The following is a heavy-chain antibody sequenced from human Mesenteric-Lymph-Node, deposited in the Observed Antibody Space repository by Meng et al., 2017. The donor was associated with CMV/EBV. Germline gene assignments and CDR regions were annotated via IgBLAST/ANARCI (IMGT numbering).Heavy chain of an antibody. J-gene: IGHJ3*02. CDR1: GFTFDDYA. CDR2: ISGSGGST. V-gene: IGHV3-23*01. D-gene: IGHD2-15*01. CDR3: AKNPRIALFDAFDI. Sequence: GGSLRLSCAASGFTFDDYAMHWVRQAPGKGLEWVSAISGSGGSTYYADSVKGRFTISRDNSKNTLYLQMNSLRAEDTAVYYCAKNPRIALFDAFDIWGQGTMVTVSS.